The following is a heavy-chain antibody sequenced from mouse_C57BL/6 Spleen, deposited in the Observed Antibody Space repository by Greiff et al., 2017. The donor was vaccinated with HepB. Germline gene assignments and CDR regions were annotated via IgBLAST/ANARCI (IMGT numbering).Heavy chain of an antibody. CDR2: ISGGGGNT. V-gene: IGHV5-9*01. J-gene: IGHJ4*01. CDR3: ARDGYFAMDY. D-gene: IGHD2-3*01. CDR1: GFTFSSYT. Sequence: DVQLQESGGGLVKPGGSLKLSCAASGFTFSSYTMSWVRQTPEKRLEWVATISGGGGNTYYPDSVKGRFTISRDNAKNTLYLQMSSLRSEDTALYYCARDGYFAMDYWGQGTSVTVSS.